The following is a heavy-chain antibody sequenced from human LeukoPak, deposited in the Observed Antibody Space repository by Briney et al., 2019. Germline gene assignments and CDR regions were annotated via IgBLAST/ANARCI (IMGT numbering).Heavy chain of an antibody. CDR2: NDPNSGVT. Sequence: GASVKVSCKAPGYTFSGYHIHWVRQAPGQGLEWMGWNDPNSGVTNYAQKFQGRVTMTRDTSISTAYMELSRLRSDDTAVYYCASFLGATVVTPGKNFFDYWGQGTLVTVSS. D-gene: IGHD4-23*01. CDR1: GYTFSGYH. CDR3: ASFLGATVVTPGKNFFDY. J-gene: IGHJ4*02. V-gene: IGHV1-2*02.